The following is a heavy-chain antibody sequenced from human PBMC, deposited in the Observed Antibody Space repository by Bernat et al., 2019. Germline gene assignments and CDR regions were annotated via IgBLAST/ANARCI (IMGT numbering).Heavy chain of an antibody. CDR2: VYSSGST. CDR3: ARASSGYSYGFGVIDY. Sequence: QLQLQESGPGLVKPSETLSLTCTVSAGSISSHNYFWGWIREPPGKGLEWIGSVYSSGSTYYNPSLKGRVTISVDTSKNQFSLKLTSVTAADTAVYYCARASSGYSYGFGVIDYWGQGTLVTVSS. D-gene: IGHD5-18*01. CDR1: AGSISSHNYF. V-gene: IGHV4-39*02. J-gene: IGHJ4*02.